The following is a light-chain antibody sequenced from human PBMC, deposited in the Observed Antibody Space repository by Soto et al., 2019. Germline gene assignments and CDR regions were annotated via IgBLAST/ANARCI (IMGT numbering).Light chain of an antibody. J-gene: IGLJ1*01. Sequence: QSALTQPPSASGFPGQSVTISCTGTSSEVGGYDYVSWYQQHPGKAPKLMIFEVSKRPSGVPDRFSGSKSGNTASLTVSGLQAEDEADYYCSSYAGNTKGVFGTGTKVTVL. CDR3: SSYAGNTKGV. CDR2: EVS. CDR1: SSEVGGYDY. V-gene: IGLV2-8*01.